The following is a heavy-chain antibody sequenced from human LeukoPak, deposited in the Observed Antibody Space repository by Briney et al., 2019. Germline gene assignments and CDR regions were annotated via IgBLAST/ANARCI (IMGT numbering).Heavy chain of an antibody. CDR1: GYTFTSYY. CDR3: ARDLPRTMIEYGMDV. CDR2: INPSGGSI. V-gene: IGHV1-46*01. Sequence: ASVKVSCKASGYTFTSYYMHWVRQAPGQGLEWMGIINPSGGSISYAQKFQGRVTMTRDTSTSTVYMELSSLRSEDTAVYYCARDLPRTMIEYGMDVWGQGTTVTVSS. D-gene: IGHD3-22*01. J-gene: IGHJ6*02.